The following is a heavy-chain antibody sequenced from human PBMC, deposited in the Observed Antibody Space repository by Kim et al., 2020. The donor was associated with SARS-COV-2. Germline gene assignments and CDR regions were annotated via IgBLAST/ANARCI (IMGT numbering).Heavy chain of an antibody. CDR3: ARDGGGYYDILAGYYVGKRYYGMDV. CDR1: GFTFSSYW. J-gene: IGHJ6*02. V-gene: IGHV3-7*03. D-gene: IGHD3-9*01. CDR2: IKHDGSEK. Sequence: GGSLRLSCAASGFTFSSYWMSWVRQAPGKGLEWVANIKHDGSEKYYVDSVKGRFTISRDNAKNSLYLQMNSLRAEDSAVYYCARDGGGYYDILAGYYVGKRYYGMDVWGQGTTVTVSS.